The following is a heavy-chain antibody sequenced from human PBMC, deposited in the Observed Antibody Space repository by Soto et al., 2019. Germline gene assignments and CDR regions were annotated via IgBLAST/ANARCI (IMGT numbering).Heavy chain of an antibody. CDR2: INAGNGNT. CDR3: ARDGHSSNWYGSYYYYGMDV. V-gene: IGHV1-3*01. Sequence: ASVKVSCKASGYTFTSYAMHWVRQAPGQRLEWMGWINAGNGNTKYSQKFQGRVTITRDTSASTAYMELSSLRSEDTAVYYCARDGHSSNWYGSYYYYGMDVWGQGTTVTVSS. J-gene: IGHJ6*02. D-gene: IGHD6-13*01. CDR1: GYTFTSYA.